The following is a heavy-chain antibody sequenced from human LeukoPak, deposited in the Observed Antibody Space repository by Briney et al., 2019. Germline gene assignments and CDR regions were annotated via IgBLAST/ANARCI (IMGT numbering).Heavy chain of an antibody. CDR3: ARDHQYSSSWYRNWFDP. CDR1: GYTFTSYY. CDR2: INPNSGGT. J-gene: IGHJ5*02. V-gene: IGHV1-2*02. Sequence: GASVKVSCKASGYTFTSYYMHWVRQAPGQGLEWMGWINPNSGGTNYAQKFQGRVTMTRDTSISTAYMELSRLRSDDTAVYYCARDHQYSSSWYRNWFDPWGQGTLVTVSS. D-gene: IGHD6-13*01.